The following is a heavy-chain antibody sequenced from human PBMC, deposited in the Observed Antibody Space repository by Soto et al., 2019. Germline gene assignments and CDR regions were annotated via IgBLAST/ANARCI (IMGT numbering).Heavy chain of an antibody. V-gene: IGHV4-39*01. CDR2: RYYIGSA. Sequence: SGTLSLTCSVSGFSVSSPSFYWAWVRQSPGKGLEWIGSRYYIGSAYYSPSLKSRITISADSSRNQFSLKLASVTAADAGLYFCTRQTTWGYPPQEFDLWGQGALVTVSS. D-gene: IGHD7-27*01. CDR3: TRQTTWGYPPQEFDL. J-gene: IGHJ5*02. CDR1: GFSVSSPSFY.